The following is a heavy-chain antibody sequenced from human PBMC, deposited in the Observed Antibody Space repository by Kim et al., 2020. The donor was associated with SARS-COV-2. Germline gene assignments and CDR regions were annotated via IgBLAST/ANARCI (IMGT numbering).Heavy chain of an antibody. J-gene: IGHJ4*02. CDR2: ISYSGDTT. Sequence: GGSLRLSCAASGFTFSTYAMSWVRQAPGKGLEWVSSISYSGDTTYYADSVKGRFTISRDNSKNTLYLQVNSLRVEDTAVYFCAKGRAGSYYNSLDYWGQGTPVTVSS. V-gene: IGHV3-23*01. CDR1: GFTFSTYA. CDR3: AKGRAGSYYNSLDY. D-gene: IGHD3-10*01.